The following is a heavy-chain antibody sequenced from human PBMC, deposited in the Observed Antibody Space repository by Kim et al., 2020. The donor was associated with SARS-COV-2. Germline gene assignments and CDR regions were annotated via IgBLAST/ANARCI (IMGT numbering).Heavy chain of an antibody. D-gene: IGHD5-12*01. CDR2: IYYSGST. J-gene: IGHJ4*02. CDR1: GGSISSSSYY. Sequence: SETLSLTCTVSGGSISSSSYYWGWIRQPPGKGLEWIGSIYYSGSTYYNPSLKSRVTISVDTSKNQFSLKLSSVTAADTAVYYCARHVRDGYKSRAPGGPIDYWGQGTLVTVSS. CDR3: ARHVRDGYKSRAPGGPIDY. V-gene: IGHV4-39*01.